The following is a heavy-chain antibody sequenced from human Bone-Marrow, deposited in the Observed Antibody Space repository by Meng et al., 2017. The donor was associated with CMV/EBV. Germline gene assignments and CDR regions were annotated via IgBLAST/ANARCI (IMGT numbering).Heavy chain of an antibody. CDR2: ISYDGSNK. V-gene: IGHV3-30-3*01. J-gene: IGHJ4*02. Sequence: LSLTCTVSGGSISSSSYYWGWIRQPPGKGLEWVAVISYDGSNKYYADSVKGRFTISRDNSKNTLYLQMNSLRAEDTAVYYCSFGSESYYGVPVNFDYWGQGTLVTVSS. CDR3: SFGSESYYGVPVNFDY. D-gene: IGHD3-10*01. CDR1: GGSISSSS.